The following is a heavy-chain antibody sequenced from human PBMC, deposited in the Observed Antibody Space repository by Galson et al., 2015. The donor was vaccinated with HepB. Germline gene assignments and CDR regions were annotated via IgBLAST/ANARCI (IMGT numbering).Heavy chain of an antibody. D-gene: IGHD2-21*02. CDR1: GFTVSAYS. CDR3: ASDSAEYCCGDCSSYYNCYYGSDV. J-gene: IGHJ6*02. V-gene: IGHV3-21*04. Sequence: SLRLACAASGFTVSAYSRNWVRQAPGKGLEWVSSIRSSSSVIYDADSVKGRFTLSRDNAKNSLYLQMNSLTADDTAVYYCASDSAEYCCGDCSSYYNCYYGSDVWGQGTPVTVSS. CDR2: IRSSSSVI.